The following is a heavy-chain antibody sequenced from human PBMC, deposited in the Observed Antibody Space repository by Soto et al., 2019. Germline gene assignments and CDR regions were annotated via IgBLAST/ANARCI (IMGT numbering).Heavy chain of an antibody. CDR2: ISSSSSTI. CDR1: GFTFSSYS. J-gene: IGHJ4*02. V-gene: IGHV3-48*01. Sequence: GGSLRLSCAASGFTFSSYSMNWVRQAPGKGLEWVSYISSSSSTIYYADSVKGRFTISRDNAKNSLYLQMNSLRAEATALYYCARNGLIWFGDTTDLDYWGKGTLVTVSS. D-gene: IGHD3-10*01. CDR3: ARNGLIWFGDTTDLDY.